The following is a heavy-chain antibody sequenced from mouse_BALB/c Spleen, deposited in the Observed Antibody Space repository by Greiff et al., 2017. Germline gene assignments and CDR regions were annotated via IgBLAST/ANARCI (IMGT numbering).Heavy chain of an antibody. Sequence: VQRVESGAELVKPGASVKLSCKTSGYTFTSYWIQWVKQRPGQGLGWIGEIFPGTGTTYYNEKFKGKATLTIYTSSSTAYMQLSSLTSEDSAVYFCARKRGAYYAMDYWGQGTSVTVSS. CDR3: ARKRGAYYAMDY. V-gene: IGHV1S132*01. CDR1: GYTFTSYW. CDR2: IFPGTGTT. J-gene: IGHJ4*01.